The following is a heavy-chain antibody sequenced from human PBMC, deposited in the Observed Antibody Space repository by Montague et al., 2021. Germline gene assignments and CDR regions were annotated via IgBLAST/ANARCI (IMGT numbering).Heavy chain of an antibody. CDR3: VRRDNMGDAFLDH. V-gene: IGHV4-4*08. J-gene: IGHJ4*02. CDR2: IFGTGDT. CDR1: GEPMRDYY. D-gene: IGHD2-21*01. Sequence: SETLSLTCNVSGEPMRDYYWSWIRQSPGKGLEWIGYIFGTGDTTYNPSLSRRVTISIDTSKNQFFLELTSVTAADTAVYYCVRRDNMGDAFLDHWGQGRLVTVSS.